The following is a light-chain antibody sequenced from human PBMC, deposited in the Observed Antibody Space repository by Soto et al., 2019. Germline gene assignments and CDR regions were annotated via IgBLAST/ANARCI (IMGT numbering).Light chain of an antibody. V-gene: IGLV1-40*01. J-gene: IGLJ2*01. Sequence: QSVLTQPPSVSGAPGQRVTISCTGRSSNIGAGYDVHWYQQLPGTAPKLLIYGNSNRPSGVPDRFSGSKSGTSASLAITGLQAEDEADYACQSYDSSLSGYVVFGGGTKVTVL. CDR1: SSNIGAGYD. CDR2: GNS. CDR3: QSYDSSLSGYVV.